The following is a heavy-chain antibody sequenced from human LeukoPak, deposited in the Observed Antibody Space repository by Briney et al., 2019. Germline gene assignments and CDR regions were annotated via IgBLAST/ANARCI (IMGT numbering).Heavy chain of an antibody. V-gene: IGHV4-38-2*02. Sequence: PSETLSLTCTVSGYSISSGYYWGWIRQPPGKGLEWIGTIYHSGNTYYNPSLKSRVIISVDTSKNQFSLNLSSVTAADTAVYYCARATFGYSSSWRPFDPWGQGTLVTVSS. D-gene: IGHD6-13*01. CDR2: IYHSGNT. CDR3: ARATFGYSSSWRPFDP. J-gene: IGHJ5*02. CDR1: GYSISSGYY.